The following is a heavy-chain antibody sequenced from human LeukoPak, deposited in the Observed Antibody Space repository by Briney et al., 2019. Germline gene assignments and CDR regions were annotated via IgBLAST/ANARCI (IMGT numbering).Heavy chain of an antibody. CDR3: AKEYGYDYNYYYSMDV. CDR1: GLTFSTYT. J-gene: IGHJ6*03. Sequence: GGSLRLSCTDSGLTFSTYTMNWVRQAPGKGLEWVAFIRYDGSNKYHADSVKGRFTISRDNSKNTVYLQMNSLRAEDTAVYFCAKEYGYDYNYYYSMDVWGKGTTVTISS. V-gene: IGHV3-30*02. CDR2: IRYDGSNK. D-gene: IGHD1-1*01.